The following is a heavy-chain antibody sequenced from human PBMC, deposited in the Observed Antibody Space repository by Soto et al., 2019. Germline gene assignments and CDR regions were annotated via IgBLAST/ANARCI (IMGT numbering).Heavy chain of an antibody. CDR1: GFTLSNYW. Sequence: EVQLVESGGGLVQPGGSLRLSCAASGFTLSNYWMYWARQASGKGLEWVANIKQDGSAINYVDSVKGRFTISRDNAKNSLYLQMNSLRVEDTAVYYCARVTTVWGYWGQGTLVTVSS. J-gene: IGHJ4*02. CDR3: ARVTTVWGY. V-gene: IGHV3-7*01. D-gene: IGHD4-17*01. CDR2: IKQDGSAI.